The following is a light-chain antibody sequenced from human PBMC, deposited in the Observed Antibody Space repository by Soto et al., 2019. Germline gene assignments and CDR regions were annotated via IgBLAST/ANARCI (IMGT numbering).Light chain of an antibody. CDR3: CSYAGSV. J-gene: IGLJ1*01. CDR1: SSDVGSYNL. V-gene: IGLV2-23*02. CDR2: EVS. Sequence: QSVLTQPASVSGSPGQSITISCTGTSSDVGSYNLVSWYQQHPGKAPKLMIYEVSKRPSGVSNRFSGSKSGNTASLTISGLQAEDEADYYCCSYAGSVFGTGTKLTVL.